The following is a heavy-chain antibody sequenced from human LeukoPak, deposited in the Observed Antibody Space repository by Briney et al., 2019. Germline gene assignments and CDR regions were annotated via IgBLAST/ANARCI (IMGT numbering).Heavy chain of an antibody. CDR2: IYYSGST. CDR3: ARLLGGGYDAFDI. CDR1: GGSISSYY. D-gene: IGHD6-13*01. J-gene: IGHJ3*02. V-gene: IGHV4-59*08. Sequence: SETLSLTCTVSGGSISSYYWSWIRQPPGKGLEWIGYIYYSGSTNYNPSLKSRVTISVDTSKNQFSLKLSSVTAADTAVYYCARLLGGGYDAFDIWGQGTMVTVSS.